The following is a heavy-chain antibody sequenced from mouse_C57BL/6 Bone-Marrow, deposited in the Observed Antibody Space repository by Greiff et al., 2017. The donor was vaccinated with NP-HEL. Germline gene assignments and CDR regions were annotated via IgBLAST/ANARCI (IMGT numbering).Heavy chain of an antibody. J-gene: IGHJ4*01. Sequence: VKLMESGPGLVAPSQSLSITCTVSGFSLTSYAISWVRQPPGKGLEWLGVIWTGGGTNYNSALNSRLSISKDNSKSQVFLKMNSLQTEDTARYYCASYDYDGFYAMDYWGQGTSVTVSS. CDR3: ASYDYDGFYAMDY. CDR2: IWTGGGT. D-gene: IGHD2-4*01. CDR1: GFSLTSYA. V-gene: IGHV2-9-1*01.